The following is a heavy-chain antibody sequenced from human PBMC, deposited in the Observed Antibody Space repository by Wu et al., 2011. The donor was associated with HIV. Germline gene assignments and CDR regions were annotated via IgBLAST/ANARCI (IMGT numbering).Heavy chain of an antibody. Sequence: QVQLVQSGAEVKKPGSSVKVSCKASGGTFSGHSLSWVRQAPGQGLEWMGGMVPMFGRQDHAQKFRGRVKITVDKSQTTAYMELSSLRSDDTAVYYCARSGVSAEYYFYXMNDWGKGTTVTVPS. CDR3: ARSGVSAEYYFYXMND. CDR1: GGTFSGHS. CDR2: MVPMFGRQ. V-gene: IGHV1-69*14. D-gene: IGHD2-2*01. J-gene: IGHJ6*03.